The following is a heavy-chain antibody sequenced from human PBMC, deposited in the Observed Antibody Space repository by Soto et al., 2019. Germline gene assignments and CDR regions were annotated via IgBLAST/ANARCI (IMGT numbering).Heavy chain of an antibody. CDR2: INDSGST. Sequence: SETLSLTCAVYGGSFSGYFWSWIRQPPGKGLEWIGEINDSGSTNYNPSLKSRVAMSIYMSKNEFSLKLSSVTAADTAVYYCARDRAHFYESSGRLDLWGQGMLVTVSS. CDR3: ARDRAHFYESSGRLDL. D-gene: IGHD3-22*01. J-gene: IGHJ4*02. V-gene: IGHV4-34*01. CDR1: GGSFSGYF.